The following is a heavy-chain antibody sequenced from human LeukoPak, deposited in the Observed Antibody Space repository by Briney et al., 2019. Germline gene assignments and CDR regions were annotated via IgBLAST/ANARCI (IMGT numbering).Heavy chain of an antibody. CDR2: ISAYNGNT. CDR1: GYTFTSYG. Sequence: ASVKVSCKASGYTFTSYGISWVRQAPGQGLEWMGWISAYNGNTNYAQKLQGRVTMTTDTSTSTAYMELRSLRSDDTAVYYCARDFGSGGLNYGAFDIWGQGTMVTVSS. V-gene: IGHV1-18*01. J-gene: IGHJ3*02. D-gene: IGHD6-19*01. CDR3: ARDFGSGGLNYGAFDI.